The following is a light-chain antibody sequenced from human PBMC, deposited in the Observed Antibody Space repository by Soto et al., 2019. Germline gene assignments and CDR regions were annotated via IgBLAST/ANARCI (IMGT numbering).Light chain of an antibody. Sequence: EIVLTQSPATLSLSPGERATLSCRASQSIGSSLAWYQQKPGQAPRLLIYDASNRATGIPARFSGSGSGTDFTLTISNLEPEDFAVYYCQQRSNWPPVFTFGPGTKVDIK. J-gene: IGKJ3*01. CDR3: QQRSNWPPVFT. CDR1: QSIGSS. CDR2: DAS. V-gene: IGKV3-11*01.